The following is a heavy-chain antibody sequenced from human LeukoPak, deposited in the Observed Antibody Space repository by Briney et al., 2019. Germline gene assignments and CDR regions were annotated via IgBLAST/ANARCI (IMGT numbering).Heavy chain of an antibody. J-gene: IGHJ5*02. CDR2: MNPNSGNT. Sequence: GASVKVSCKASGYTFTSYDINWVRQATGQGLEWMGWMNPNSGNTGYAQKFQGRVTITADESTSTAYMELSSLRSEDTAVYYCARGGSCNSASGGDCSHLLIAWGQGTLVTVSS. CDR1: GYTFTSYD. D-gene: IGHD2-21*02. V-gene: IGHV1-8*03. CDR3: ARGGSCNSASGGDCSHLLIA.